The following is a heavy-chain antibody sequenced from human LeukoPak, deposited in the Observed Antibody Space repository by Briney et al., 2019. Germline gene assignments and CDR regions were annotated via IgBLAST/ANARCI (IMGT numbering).Heavy chain of an antibody. CDR2: IPGSGGAT. D-gene: IGHD3-22*01. J-gene: IGHJ6*02. Sequence: SGGSLRLSCAASGFTFSTYAMTWVRQAPGTGLEWVSSIPGSGGATYYADSVRGRFSISRDSSKNTVYLQMNSLRDEDTAVYYCARARPWDSSRSYYFGMDVWGHGTTVTVSS. CDR1: GFTFSTYA. CDR3: ARARPWDSSRSYYFGMDV. V-gene: IGHV3-23*01.